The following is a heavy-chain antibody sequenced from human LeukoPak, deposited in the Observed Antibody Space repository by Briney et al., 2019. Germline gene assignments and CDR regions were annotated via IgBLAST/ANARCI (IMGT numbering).Heavy chain of an antibody. D-gene: IGHD3-22*01. CDR3: ASSGYYDRWFDP. J-gene: IGHJ5*02. CDR2: ISSSSSYI. V-gene: IGHV3-21*01. Sequence: GGSLRLSCAASGFTFSSYWMNWVRQAPGKGLEWVSSISSSSSYIYYADSVKGRFTISRDNAKNSLYLQMNSLRAEDTAVYYCASSGYYDRWFDPWGQGTLATVSS. CDR1: GFTFSSYW.